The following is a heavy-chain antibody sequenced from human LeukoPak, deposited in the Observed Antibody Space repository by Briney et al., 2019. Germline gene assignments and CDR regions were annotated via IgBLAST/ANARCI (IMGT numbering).Heavy chain of an antibody. Sequence: GGSLRLSCAASGFTFSSYSMNWVRQAPGKGLEWVSSISSSSSYIYYADSVKGRFTISRDNSKNTLYLQMNSLRAEDTAVYYCARAGPYSSSSSDYWGQGTLVTVSS. CDR2: ISSSSSYI. D-gene: IGHD6-6*01. CDR3: ARAGPYSSSSSDY. J-gene: IGHJ4*02. CDR1: GFTFSSYS. V-gene: IGHV3-21*01.